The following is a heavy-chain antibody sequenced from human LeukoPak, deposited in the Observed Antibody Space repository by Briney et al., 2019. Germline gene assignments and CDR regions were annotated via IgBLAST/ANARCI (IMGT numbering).Heavy chain of an antibody. Sequence: GGSLRLSCAASGFTVSSNYMSWVRQAPGKGLEWVSVTYSGGSTYYADSVKGRFTISRDNSKNTLYLQMNSLRAEDTAVYYCARDTPAAGTLVSPTYWGQGTLVTVSS. D-gene: IGHD6-13*01. CDR3: ARDTPAAGTLVSPTY. J-gene: IGHJ4*02. CDR2: TYSGGST. CDR1: GFTVSSNY. V-gene: IGHV3-66*01.